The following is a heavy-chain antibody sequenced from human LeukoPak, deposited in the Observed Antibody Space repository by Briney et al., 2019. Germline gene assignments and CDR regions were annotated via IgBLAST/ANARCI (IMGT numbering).Heavy chain of an antibody. J-gene: IGHJ4*02. Sequence: ASVKVSCKASGGTFSSYAISWVRQAPGQGLEWMGGISPIFGTANYAQKFQGRVTITADESTSTAYMELSSLRSEDTAVYYCAREYCAGDCYLDYWGQGTLVTVSS. V-gene: IGHV1-69*13. CDR2: ISPIFGTA. CDR1: GGTFSSYA. CDR3: AREYCAGDCYLDY. D-gene: IGHD2-21*02.